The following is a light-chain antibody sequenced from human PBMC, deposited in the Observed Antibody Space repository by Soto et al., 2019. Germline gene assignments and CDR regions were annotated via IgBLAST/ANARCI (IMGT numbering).Light chain of an antibody. CDR1: QSLSSN. CDR3: QQYNNWPHS. CDR2: DSS. V-gene: IGKV3D-15*01. J-gene: IGKJ2*01. Sequence: EIVLTQSPATLSLSPGERATLSCRASQSLSSNFLAWYQQKPGRPPRLLIYDSSTRATGFPDRFSGSGSGTDFTLTISSLQSEDFAVYYCQQYNNWPHSFGQGTKVDIK.